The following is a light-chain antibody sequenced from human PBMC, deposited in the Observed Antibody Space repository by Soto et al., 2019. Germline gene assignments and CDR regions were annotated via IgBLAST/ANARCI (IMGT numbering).Light chain of an antibody. Sequence: QSVLTQPPSASGSPGQSVTISCTGTSSDVGGYNYVSWYQQHPGKAPKLMIYEVSKRPSGVPDRFSGSKSGNTASLTVSGLQAEDAADYYCCSYAGSDTMIFGGGNKLTVL. CDR2: EVS. CDR3: CSYAGSDTMI. J-gene: IGLJ2*01. V-gene: IGLV2-8*01. CDR1: SSDVGGYNY.